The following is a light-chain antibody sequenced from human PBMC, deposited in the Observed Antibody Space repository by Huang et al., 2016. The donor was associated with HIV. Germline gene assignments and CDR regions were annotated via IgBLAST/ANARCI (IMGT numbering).Light chain of an antibody. CDR1: QSVSSY. CDR2: DAA. CDR3: QQRSNWPSYT. J-gene: IGKJ2*01. Sequence: EIVLTQSPATLSLSPGERAALACRASQSVSSYLAWYQQKPGQAPRILIYDAANKGTGSPARFRGGGSGTDFTLTISSLEPEDFAVYYCQQRSNWPSYTFGQGTKLEIK. V-gene: IGKV3-11*01.